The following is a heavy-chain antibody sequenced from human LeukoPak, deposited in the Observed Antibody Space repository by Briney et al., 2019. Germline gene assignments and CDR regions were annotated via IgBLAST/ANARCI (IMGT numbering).Heavy chain of an antibody. CDR3: TRGSEYRPLYRYFDL. J-gene: IGHJ2*01. V-gene: IGHV3-48*03. Sequence: GGSLRFSCAAAGFTFSHYEMNWVRQAPGKGLEGFSYIRFVDSSKSYADSVRGRFTISRDNDQKSLYLEMNNLRVEDTAVYYCTRGSEYRPLYRYFDLWGRGTLVTVSS. CDR1: GFTFSHYE. CDR2: IRFVDSSK. D-gene: IGHD4-11*01.